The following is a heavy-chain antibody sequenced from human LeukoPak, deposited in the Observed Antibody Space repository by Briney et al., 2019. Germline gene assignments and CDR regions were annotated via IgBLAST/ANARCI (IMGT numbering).Heavy chain of an antibody. D-gene: IGHD1-26*01. J-gene: IGHJ4*02. CDR2: ISSGSSAR. V-gene: IGHV3-48*03. Sequence: GGSLRLSCSASGFTFSSYEMNWVRQAPGKGLEWVSYISSGSSARDYADSVKGRFTISRDNSKNTLYLQMNSLRAEDTAVYYCAKGYSGSYQIPDYWGQGTLVTVSS. CDR1: GFTFSSYE. CDR3: AKGYSGSYQIPDY.